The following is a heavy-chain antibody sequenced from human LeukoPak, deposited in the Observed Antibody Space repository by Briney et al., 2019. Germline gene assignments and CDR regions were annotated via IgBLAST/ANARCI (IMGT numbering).Heavy chain of an antibody. CDR1: GGSISSYY. Sequence: SETLSLTCTVSGGSISSYYWSWIRQPAGKGLEWFGRIYTSGGTNYNPSLKSRVTMSVDTSKNQFSLKLSSVTAADTAVYYCARAGLLWFGELFSFDPWGQGTLVTVSS. V-gene: IGHV4-4*07. D-gene: IGHD3-10*01. CDR2: IYTSGGT. CDR3: ARAGLLWFGELFSFDP. J-gene: IGHJ5*02.